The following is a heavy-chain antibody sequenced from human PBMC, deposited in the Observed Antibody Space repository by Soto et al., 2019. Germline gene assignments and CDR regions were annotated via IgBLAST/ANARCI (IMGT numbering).Heavy chain of an antibody. V-gene: IGHV3-64*02. CDR1: GFTFNTYA. Sequence: GGSLRLSCAASGFTFNTYAMHWVRQAPGKGLEYVSAINSNGGNTYYADSVKGRFTISRDNSKNTLYLQMGSLRAEDTAVYYCARIFYDSGGFYYDYWGQGTRVTVSS. CDR3: ARIFYDSGGFYYDY. J-gene: IGHJ4*02. D-gene: IGHD3-22*01. CDR2: INSNGGNT.